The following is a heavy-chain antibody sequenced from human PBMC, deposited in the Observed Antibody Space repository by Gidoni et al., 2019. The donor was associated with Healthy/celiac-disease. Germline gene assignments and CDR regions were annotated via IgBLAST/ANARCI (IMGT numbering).Heavy chain of an antibody. CDR2: ISYDGSNK. D-gene: IGHD2-15*01. Sequence: VAVISYDGSNKYYADSVKGRFTISRDNSKNTLYLQMNSLRAEDTAVYYCAKDFGYCSGGSCYTTNYFDYWGQGTLVTVSS. V-gene: IGHV3-30*18. CDR3: AKDFGYCSGGSCYTTNYFDY. J-gene: IGHJ4*02.